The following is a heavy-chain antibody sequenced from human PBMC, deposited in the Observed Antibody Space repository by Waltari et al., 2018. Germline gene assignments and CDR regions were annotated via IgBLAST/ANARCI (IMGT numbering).Heavy chain of an antibody. D-gene: IGHD3-22*01. CDR2: INPNSGGT. V-gene: IGHV1-2*02. Sequence: QVQLVQSGAEVKKPGASVKVSCKASGYTFTGSYMHWVRQAPGQGLEWMGWINPNSGGTNYAQKFQGRVTMTRDTSISTAYMELSRLRSDDTAVYYCASHYYDSSGYYGRGFDYWGQGTLVTVSS. CDR1: GYTFTGSY. CDR3: ASHYYDSSGYYGRGFDY. J-gene: IGHJ4*02.